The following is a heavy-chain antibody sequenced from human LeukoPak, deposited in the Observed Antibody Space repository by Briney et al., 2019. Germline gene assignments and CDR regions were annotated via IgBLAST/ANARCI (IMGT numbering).Heavy chain of an antibody. CDR3: ARGNLYDILTG. J-gene: IGHJ4*02. D-gene: IGHD3-9*01. CDR1: GGSISSYY. CDR2: IYYSGST. Sequence: PSETLSLTCTVSGGSISSYYWSWIRQPPGKGLEWIGYIYYSGSTNYNPSLKSRVTISIDTSKNQFSLKLSSVTAADTAVYYGARGNLYDILTGWGQGTLVTVSS. V-gene: IGHV4-59*01.